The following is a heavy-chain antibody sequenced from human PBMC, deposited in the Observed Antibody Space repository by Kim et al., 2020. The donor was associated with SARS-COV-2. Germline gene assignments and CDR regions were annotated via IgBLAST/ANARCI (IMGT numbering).Heavy chain of an antibody. CDR1: GFTFSSYA. D-gene: IGHD6-6*01. V-gene: IGHV3-23*01. CDR3: AKDRLELRDSSSSFDY. J-gene: IGHJ4*02. CDR2: ISGSGGST. Sequence: GGSLRLSCAASGFTFSSYAMSWVRQAPGKGLEWVSAISGSGGSTYYADSVKGRFTISRDNSKNTLYLQMNSLRAEDTAVYYCAKDRLELRDSSSSFDYWGQGTLVTVSS.